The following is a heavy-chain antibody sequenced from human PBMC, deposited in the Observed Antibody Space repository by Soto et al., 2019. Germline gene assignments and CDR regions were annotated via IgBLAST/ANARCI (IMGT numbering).Heavy chain of an antibody. D-gene: IGHD6-6*01. Sequence: GGSLRLSCAASGFAFSSHPMSWVRQAPEKGLEWVSGISDSGGLTYNADSVKGRFTISRDNSKNTLYLQMNSLRAEDTAVYYCARRAFGSSRTFDIWGQGTMVTVSS. V-gene: IGHV3-23*01. CDR1: GFAFSSHP. J-gene: IGHJ3*02. CDR3: ARRAFGSSRTFDI. CDR2: ISDSGGLT.